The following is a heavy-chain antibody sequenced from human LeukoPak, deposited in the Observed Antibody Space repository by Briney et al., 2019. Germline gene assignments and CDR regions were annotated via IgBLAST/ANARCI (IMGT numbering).Heavy chain of an antibody. CDR3: ARDQEGFDY. CDR2: MSPKSGDT. V-gene: IGHV1-8*01. CDR1: GYTFSNFD. J-gene: IGHJ4*02. Sequence: ASVKVSCKASGYTFSNFDINWVRQASGQGLEWMGWMSPKSGDTGYALKFQGRVTMTEDTSTDTAYMELSSLRSEDTAVYYCARDQEGFDYWGQGTLVTVSS.